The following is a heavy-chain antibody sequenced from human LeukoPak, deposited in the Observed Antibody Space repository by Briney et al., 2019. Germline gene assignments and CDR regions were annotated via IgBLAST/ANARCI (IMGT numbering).Heavy chain of an antibody. D-gene: IGHD3-9*01. CDR2: IYYSGST. V-gene: IGHV4-59*12. CDR3: ARAGRYFDWFLDY. Sequence: KPSETLSLTCTVSGGSISSYYWSWIRQPPGKGLEWIGYIYYSGSTNYNPSLKSRVTISVDTSKNQFSLKLSSVTAADTAVYYCARAGRYFDWFLDYWGQGTLVTVSS. J-gene: IGHJ4*02. CDR1: GGSISSYY.